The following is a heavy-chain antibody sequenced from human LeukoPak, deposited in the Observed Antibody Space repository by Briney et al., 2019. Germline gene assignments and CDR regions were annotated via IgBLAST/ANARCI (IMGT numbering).Heavy chain of an antibody. CDR2: INPKSGGT. CDR3: ARDSAAAGTKNAFDI. V-gene: IGHV1-2*04. CDR1: GYTFMGYY. Sequence: GASVKVSCKASGYTFMGYYIHWVRQAPGQGLEWMGWINPKSGGTNYARKFQGWVTVTRDTSISTAYMELRRLTSDDTAIYYCARDSAAAGTKNAFDIWGQGTMVTVSS. D-gene: IGHD6-13*01. J-gene: IGHJ3*02.